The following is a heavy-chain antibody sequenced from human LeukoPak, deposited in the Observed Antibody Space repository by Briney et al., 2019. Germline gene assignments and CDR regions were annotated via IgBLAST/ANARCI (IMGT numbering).Heavy chain of an antibody. Sequence: PGRSLRLSCAASGFTFSSYGMHWVRQAPGKGLEWVAVIWYDGNNKYYAESVKGRFTISRDISKNTLYLQMNSLRAEDTAVYYCAEDRLPLGELSLFDYWGQGTLVTVSS. D-gene: IGHD3-16*02. CDR1: GFTFSSYG. CDR3: AEDRLPLGELSLFDY. V-gene: IGHV3-33*06. CDR2: IWYDGNNK. J-gene: IGHJ4*02.